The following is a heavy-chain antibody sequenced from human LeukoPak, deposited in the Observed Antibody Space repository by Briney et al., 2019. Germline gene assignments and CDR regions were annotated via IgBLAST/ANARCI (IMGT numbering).Heavy chain of an antibody. CDR1: GGSISSYY. D-gene: IGHD4-17*01. V-gene: IGHV4-59*08. J-gene: IGHJ4*02. CDR2: IYYSGST. Sequence: SETLSLTCTVSGGSISSYYWSWIRQPPGKGLEWIGYIYYSGSTNYNPSLKSRVTISVDTSKNQFSLKLSSVTAADTAVYYCARVDGDYVLGYWGQGTLVTVSS. CDR3: ARVDGDYVLGY.